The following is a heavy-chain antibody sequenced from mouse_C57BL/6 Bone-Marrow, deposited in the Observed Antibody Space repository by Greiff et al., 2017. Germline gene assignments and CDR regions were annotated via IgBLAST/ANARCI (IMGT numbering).Heavy chain of an antibody. Sequence: EVKLMESGGGLVQPGGSMKLSCAASGFTFSDAWMDWVRQSPEKGLEWVAEIRNKANNHATYYAESVKGRFTISRDDSKSSVYLQMNSLRAEDTGIYYCTRRDTTDYFDYWGQGTTLTVSS. CDR2: IRNKANNHAT. J-gene: IGHJ2*01. CDR1: GFTFSDAW. CDR3: TRRDTTDYFDY. V-gene: IGHV6-6*01. D-gene: IGHD1-1*01.